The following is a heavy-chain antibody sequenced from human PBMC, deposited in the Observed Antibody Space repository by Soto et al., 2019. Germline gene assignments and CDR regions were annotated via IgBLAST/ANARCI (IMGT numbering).Heavy chain of an antibody. CDR3: ARCIAAAGPSRDY. CDR2: IYYSGST. CDR1: GGSISAYY. V-gene: IGHV4-59*08. D-gene: IGHD6-13*01. Sequence: SETLSLTCTVSGGSISAYYWSWIRQPPGKGLECIGYIYYSGSTNYNPSLKSRVTISVDTSKNQFSLKLSSVTAADTAVYYCARCIAAAGPSRDYWGQGTLVTVS. J-gene: IGHJ4*02.